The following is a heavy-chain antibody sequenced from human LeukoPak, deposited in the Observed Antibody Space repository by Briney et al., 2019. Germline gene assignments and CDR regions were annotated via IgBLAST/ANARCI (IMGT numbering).Heavy chain of an antibody. J-gene: IGHJ4*02. V-gene: IGHV4-39*01. CDR1: GGSISSSSYY. Sequence: SETLSLTCTVSGGSISSSSYYWGWIRQPPGKGLEWIGSIYYSGSTYYNPSLKSRVTISVDTSKNQFPLKLSSVTAADTAVYYCARHGHYYDSSGYYYFDYWGQGTLVTVSS. CDR2: IYYSGST. D-gene: IGHD3-22*01. CDR3: ARHGHYYDSSGYYYFDY.